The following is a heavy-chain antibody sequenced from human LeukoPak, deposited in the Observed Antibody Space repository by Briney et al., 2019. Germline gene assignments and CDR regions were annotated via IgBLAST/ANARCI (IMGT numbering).Heavy chain of an antibody. V-gene: IGHV3-74*01. D-gene: IGHD3-22*01. CDR3: ARDSLYYPGVGDYFDY. Sequence: PGGSLRLSCAASGFTFSSYWMHWVRQAPGKGLVWVSRINSDGSSTSYADSVKGRFTISRDNAKNTLYLQMNSLRAEDTAVYYCARDSLYYPGVGDYFDYWGQGTLVTVSS. CDR1: GFTFSSYW. J-gene: IGHJ4*02. CDR2: INSDGSST.